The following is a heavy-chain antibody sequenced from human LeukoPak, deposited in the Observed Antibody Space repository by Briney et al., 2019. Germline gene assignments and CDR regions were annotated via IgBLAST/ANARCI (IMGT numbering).Heavy chain of an antibody. CDR1: GFTFSDYW. CDR3: ARGADGVSSNSRGWFDP. Sequence: GGSLTLSCAASGFTFSDYWMHWVRQAPGKGLVWVSRISSDGSRVTYADSVKGRFTISRDNAKNTLYLQMNSLRAEDTAVYSCARGADGVSSNSRGWFDPWGQGTLVTVSS. D-gene: IGHD2-15*01. J-gene: IGHJ5*02. V-gene: IGHV3-74*01. CDR2: ISSDGSRV.